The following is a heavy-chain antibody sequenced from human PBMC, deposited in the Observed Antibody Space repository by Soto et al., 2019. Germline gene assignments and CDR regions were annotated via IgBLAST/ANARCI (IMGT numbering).Heavy chain of an antibody. CDR1: GFTFSSYG. CDR2: IWYDGSNK. CDR3: ARAVRAQRNFRGWFDP. Sequence: QVQLVESGGGVVQPGRSLRLSCAASGFTFSSYGMHWVRQAPGKGLEWVAVIWYDGSNKYYADSVKGRFTISRDNSKNTLYLQMNSLRAEDTAVYSCARAVRAQRNFRGWFDPWGQGTLVTVSS. D-gene: IGHD3-10*01. J-gene: IGHJ5*02. V-gene: IGHV3-33*01.